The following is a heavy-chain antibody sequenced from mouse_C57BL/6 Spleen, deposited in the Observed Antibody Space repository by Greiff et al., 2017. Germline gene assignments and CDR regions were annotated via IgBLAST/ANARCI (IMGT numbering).Heavy chain of an antibody. J-gene: IGHJ4*01. D-gene: IGHD1-1*01. CDR1: GFTFSDYY. CDR2: IRTGGGST. CDR3: ARHGSSYGYAMDY. V-gene: IGHV5-12*01. Sequence: EVKVVESGGGLVQPGGSLKLSCAASGFTFSDYYMYWVRQTPETRLEWVAYIRTGGGSTYYPDPVKGRFPISRDNTQNTLYLQMSRLKSEDTAMYYCARHGSSYGYAMDYWGQGTSGTVSS.